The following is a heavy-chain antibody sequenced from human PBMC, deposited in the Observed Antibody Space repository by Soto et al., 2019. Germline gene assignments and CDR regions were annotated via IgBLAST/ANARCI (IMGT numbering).Heavy chain of an antibody. J-gene: IGHJ4*02. V-gene: IGHV3-23*01. CDR3: AKHFVAGTWMAFDY. CDR2: ISGTSGRT. D-gene: IGHD6-19*01. CDR1: RFTFSSYA. Sequence: GGSLRVSCAASRFTFSSYAMSWVRQAPGKGLEWVSAISGTSGRTYYADSVKGRFTISRDNSKNTLYLQMNSLRAEDTAIYYCAKHFVAGTWMAFDYWGQGTLVTVSS.